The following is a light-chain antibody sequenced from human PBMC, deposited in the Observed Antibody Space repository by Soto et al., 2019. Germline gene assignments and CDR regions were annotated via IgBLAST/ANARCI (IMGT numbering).Light chain of an antibody. CDR3: QQYDNLPPFT. CDR1: QSVSSY. J-gene: IGKJ5*01. V-gene: IGKV3-11*01. Sequence: EIVLTQSPATLSLSPGERATLSCRASQSVSSYLAWYQQKPGQAPRLLIYDASNRATGIPARFSGSGSGTDFTLTISSLEPEDFAVYYCQQYDNLPPFTFGQGTRREIK. CDR2: DAS.